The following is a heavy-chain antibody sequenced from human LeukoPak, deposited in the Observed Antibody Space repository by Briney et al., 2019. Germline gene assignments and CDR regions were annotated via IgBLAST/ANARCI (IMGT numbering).Heavy chain of an antibody. CDR3: ARTAGAGTPFFYYGMDV. J-gene: IGHJ6*02. CDR1: GFTFSNYA. Sequence: GGSLRLSCAASGFTFSNYAMTRVRQAPGKGLEWVSVISDSGGSTFYADSVKGRFTISRDNSKNTLYLQMNSLRAEDTAVYYCARTAGAGTPFFYYGMDVWGQGTTVTVSS. D-gene: IGHD6-13*01. V-gene: IGHV3-23*01. CDR2: ISDSGGST.